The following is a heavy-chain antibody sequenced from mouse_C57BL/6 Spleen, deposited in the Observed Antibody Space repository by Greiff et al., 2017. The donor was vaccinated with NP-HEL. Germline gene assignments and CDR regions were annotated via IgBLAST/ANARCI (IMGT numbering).Heavy chain of an antibody. J-gene: IGHJ4*01. D-gene: IGHD1-1*01. CDR3: ARGGFYGSSLYYAMDY. CDR1: GYSFTGYF. Sequence: VQLQQSGPELVKPGDSVKISCKASGYSFTGYFMNWVMQSHGKSLEWIGRINPYNGDTFYNQKFKGKATLTVDKSSSTAHMELRSLTSEDSAVYYCARGGFYGSSLYYAMDYWGQGTSVTVSS. V-gene: IGHV1-20*01. CDR2: INPYNGDT.